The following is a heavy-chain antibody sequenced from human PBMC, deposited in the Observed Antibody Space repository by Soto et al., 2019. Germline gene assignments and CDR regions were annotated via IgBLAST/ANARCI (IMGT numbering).Heavy chain of an antibody. CDR2: IQSKAEGGTA. CDR1: GFTLTNAW. Sequence: DVQLVESGGGLVKTGWSLGLSCAGSGFTLTNAWMSWVRQAPGKGLEWIGRIQSKAEGGTAEYAAPVKGRFTISRDESKDTLLLQMTSLKAEDTAVYFCARTNNGKHDRWGQGTLVTVSP. CDR3: ARTNNGKHDR. J-gene: IGHJ1*01. D-gene: IGHD2-8*01. V-gene: IGHV3-15*01.